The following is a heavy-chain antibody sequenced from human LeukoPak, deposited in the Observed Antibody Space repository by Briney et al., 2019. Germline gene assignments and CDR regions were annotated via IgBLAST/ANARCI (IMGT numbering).Heavy chain of an antibody. Sequence: PGGSLRLSCTASGFTFSTYWMSWVRQAPGKGLEWVAKIKDDGSEKYYATSAKGRFTISRDNAKNSLFLQMNSLRAEDTAIYYCARGVLDYWGQGTLVTVSS. CDR2: IKDDGSEK. CDR3: ARGVLDY. D-gene: IGHD2-2*01. V-gene: IGHV3-7*01. J-gene: IGHJ4*02. CDR1: GFTFSTYW.